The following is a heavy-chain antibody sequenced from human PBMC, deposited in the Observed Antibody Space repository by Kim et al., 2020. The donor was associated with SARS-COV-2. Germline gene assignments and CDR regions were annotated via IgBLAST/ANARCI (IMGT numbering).Heavy chain of an antibody. CDR3: ARDLSAIPEYFQH. Sequence: YADSVKCPVTISRDNAKNSLYLQMNSLRAEDTAVYYCARDLSAIPEYFQHWGQGTLVTVSS. V-gene: IGHV3-21*01. J-gene: IGHJ1*01.